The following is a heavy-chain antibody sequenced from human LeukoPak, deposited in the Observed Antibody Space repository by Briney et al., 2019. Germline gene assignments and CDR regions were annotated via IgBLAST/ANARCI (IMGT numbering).Heavy chain of an antibody. V-gene: IGHV4-34*01. CDR3: ARGPREYYYDSSGARYYFDY. D-gene: IGHD3-22*01. J-gene: IGHJ4*02. CDR2: INHSGST. CDR1: GGSFSGYY. Sequence: SETLSLTCAVYGGSFSGYYWSWIRQPPGKGLEWIGEINHSGSTNYNPSLKSRVTISVDTSKNQFSLKLSSVTAADAAVYYCARGPREYYYDSSGARYYFDYWGQGTLVTVSS.